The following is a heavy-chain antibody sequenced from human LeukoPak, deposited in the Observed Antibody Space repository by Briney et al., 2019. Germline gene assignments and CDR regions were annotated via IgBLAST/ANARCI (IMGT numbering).Heavy chain of an antibody. D-gene: IGHD3-10*01. J-gene: IGHJ4*02. CDR3: ARVLAALLGVDY. Sequence: GASVKVSCKASGYTFTGYYMHWVRQAPGQGLEWMGWINPNSGGTNYAQKLQGRVTMTTDTSTSTAYMELRSLRSDDTAVYYCARVLAALLGVDYWGQGTLVTVSS. V-gene: IGHV1-2*02. CDR1: GYTFTGYY. CDR2: INPNSGGT.